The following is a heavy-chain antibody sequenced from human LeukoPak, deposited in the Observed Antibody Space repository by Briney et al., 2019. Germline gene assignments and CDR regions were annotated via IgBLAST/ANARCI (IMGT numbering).Heavy chain of an antibody. CDR1: GYTFTSYY. Sequence: GASVKVSCKASGYTFTSYYMHWVRQAPGQGFEWMGIINPSGGSTSYAQKLQGRVTMTRDTSTSTVYMELSSLRSEDTAVYYCARGGEDIVVVPAAILDYWGQGTLVTVSS. D-gene: IGHD2-2*01. CDR2: INPSGGST. J-gene: IGHJ4*02. V-gene: IGHV1-46*01. CDR3: ARGGEDIVVVPAAILDY.